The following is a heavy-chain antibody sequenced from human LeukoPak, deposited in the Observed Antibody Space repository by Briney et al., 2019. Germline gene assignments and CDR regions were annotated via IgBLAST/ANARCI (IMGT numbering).Heavy chain of an antibody. Sequence: SETLSLTCAVYGGSFSGYYWSWVRQPPGKGLEWIGEINHSGSTNYNPSLKSRVTISVDTSKNQFSLKLTSVTAADTAVYYCAGSSVIGLDYWGRGTLVTVSS. CDR2: INHSGST. CDR3: AGSSVIGLDY. CDR1: GGSFSGYY. D-gene: IGHD4-11*01. J-gene: IGHJ4*02. V-gene: IGHV4-34*01.